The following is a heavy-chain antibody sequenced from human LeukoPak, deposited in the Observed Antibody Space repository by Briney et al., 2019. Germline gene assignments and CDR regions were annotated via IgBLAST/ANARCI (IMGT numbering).Heavy chain of an antibody. CDR1: GFTFSSYA. Sequence: GRSLRLSCAASGFTFSSYAMHWVRQAPGKGLEWVAVISYDGSNKYYADSVKGRFTISRDNSKNTLYLQMNSLRDDDTAVYYCARRNHYDSKEMDYWGQGTLVTVSS. V-gene: IGHV3-30*04. CDR3: ARRNHYDSKEMDY. D-gene: IGHD3-22*01. J-gene: IGHJ4*02. CDR2: ISYDGSNK.